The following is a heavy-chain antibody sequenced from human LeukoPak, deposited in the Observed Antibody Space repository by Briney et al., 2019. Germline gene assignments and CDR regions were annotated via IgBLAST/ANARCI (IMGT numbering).Heavy chain of an antibody. CDR1: GFTLSSYW. V-gene: IGHV3-7*01. Sequence: TGGSLRLSCAASGFTLSSYWMSWVRQAPGKGLEWVANIKQDGSAIYYVDSVKGRFTISRDNAKNSLYLQMNSLRAEDTAVYYCARDRLGVEMSTINRFDYWGQGTLVAVSS. J-gene: IGHJ4*02. CDR3: ARDRLGVEMSTINRFDY. D-gene: IGHD5-24*01. CDR2: IKQDGSAI.